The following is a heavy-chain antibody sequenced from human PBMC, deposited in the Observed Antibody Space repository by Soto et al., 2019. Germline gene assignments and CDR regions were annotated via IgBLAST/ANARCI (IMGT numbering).Heavy chain of an antibody. CDR2: ITGSGGST. CDR3: AKRRSIDYGEFDY. D-gene: IGHD4-17*01. V-gene: IGHV3-23*01. Sequence: EVQLLESGGGLVQPGGSLRLSCAASGFTFSSYGMSWVRQAPGKGLEWVSAITGSGGSTNSADSVKGRFTISRDNSKNTLYLQMNNVRAEDTAVYYCAKRRSIDYGEFDYWGQGTLVTVSS. CDR1: GFTFSSYG. J-gene: IGHJ4*02.